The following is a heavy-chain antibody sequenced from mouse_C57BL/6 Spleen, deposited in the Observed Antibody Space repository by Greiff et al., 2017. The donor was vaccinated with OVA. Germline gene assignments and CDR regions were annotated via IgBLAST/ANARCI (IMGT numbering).Heavy chain of an antibody. CDR3: GRRGGYYSNPAGYFDV. J-gene: IGHJ1*03. V-gene: IGHV1-9*01. CDR1: GYTFTGYW. Sequence: QVQLQQSGAELMKPGASVKLSCKATGYTFTGYWIEWVKQRPGHGLEWIGEILPGSGSTNYNEKFKGKATFTADTSSNTAYMQLSSLTTEDSAIYYCGRRGGYYSNPAGYFDVWGTGTTVTVSS. CDR2: ILPGSGST. D-gene: IGHD2-5*01.